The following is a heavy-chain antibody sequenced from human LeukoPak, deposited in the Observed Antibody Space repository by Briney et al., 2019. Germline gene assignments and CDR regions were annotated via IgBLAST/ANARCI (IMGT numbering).Heavy chain of an antibody. J-gene: IGHJ4*02. CDR1: EFTFSSYS. CDR2: ITSSSSYI. CDR3: ARERTLQFDC. D-gene: IGHD1/OR15-1a*01. Sequence: GGSLRLSCAASEFTFSSYSMNWVRQAPGKGLEWVSSITSSSSYIYYADSVKGRFTISRDNAKNSLYLQMNSLRAEDTAVYYCARERTLQFDCWGQGTPATVSS. V-gene: IGHV3-21*01.